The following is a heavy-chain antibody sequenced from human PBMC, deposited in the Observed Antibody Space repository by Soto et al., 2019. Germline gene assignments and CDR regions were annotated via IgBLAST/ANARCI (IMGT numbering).Heavy chain of an antibody. J-gene: IGHJ1*01. CDR2: IKEDGSAA. Sequence: EVQLVESGGDLVQPGGSLRLSCVASEFSISPYWMSWVRQAPGKGLEWVANIKEDGSAARYVDSARDRFLISRDNTNNSLYLQMTNGRPGDTAIYYCVSEGDVCSAADCFGHFKHGGRGPGVTVSS. V-gene: IGHV3-7*03. D-gene: IGHD3-16*01. CDR1: EFSISPYW. CDR3: VSEGDVCSAADCFGHFKH.